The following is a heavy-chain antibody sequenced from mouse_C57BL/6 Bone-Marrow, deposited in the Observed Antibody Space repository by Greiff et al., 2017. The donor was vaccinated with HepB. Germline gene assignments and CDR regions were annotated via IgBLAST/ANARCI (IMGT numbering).Heavy chain of an antibody. CDR2: IFPGSGST. D-gene: IGHD3-3*01. J-gene: IGHJ2*01. CDR3: AREGSREAAYNYFDY. Sequence: VQLQQSGAELMKPGASVKLSCKASGYTFTGYWIEWVKQRPGQGLEWIGGIFPGSGSTNYNEKFKGKATLTADTSSSTAYMQLSSLTTEDSAIYYCAREGSREAAYNYFDYWGQGTTLTVSS. V-gene: IGHV1-9*01. CDR1: GYTFTGYW.